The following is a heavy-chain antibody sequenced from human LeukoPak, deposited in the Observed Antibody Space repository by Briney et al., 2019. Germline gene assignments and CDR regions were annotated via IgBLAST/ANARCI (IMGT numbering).Heavy chain of an antibody. D-gene: IGHD3-3*01. Sequence: GGSLRLSCAASGFTFSSYAMSWVRQAPGKGLEWVSAISGSGGSTYYADSVKGRFTISRDNSKNTLYLQMNSLRAEDTAVYYCAREGWGYDFWSGKGFFDYWGQGTLVTVSS. V-gene: IGHV3-23*01. CDR2: ISGSGGST. CDR3: AREGWGYDFWSGKGFFDY. J-gene: IGHJ4*02. CDR1: GFTFSSYA.